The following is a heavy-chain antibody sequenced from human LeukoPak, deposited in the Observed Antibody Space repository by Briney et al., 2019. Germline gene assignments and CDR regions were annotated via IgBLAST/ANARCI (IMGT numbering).Heavy chain of an antibody. J-gene: IGHJ5*02. D-gene: IGHD6-13*01. CDR1: GYTFTSYT. Sequence: ASVKVSCKASGYTFTSYTMNWVRQAPGQGLEWMGWINTNTGNPTYAQGFTGRFVFSLDTSVSTAYLQISSLKAEDTAVYYCARDSQGSSWYAWFDPWGQGTLVTVSS. V-gene: IGHV7-4-1*02. CDR3: ARDSQGSSWYAWFDP. CDR2: INTNTGNP.